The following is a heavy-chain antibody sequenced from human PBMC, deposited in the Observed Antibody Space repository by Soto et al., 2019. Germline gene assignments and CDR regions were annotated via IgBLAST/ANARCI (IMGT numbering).Heavy chain of an antibody. V-gene: IGHV1-2*02. CDR1: GYTFTGYY. Sequence: ASVKVSCKASGYTFTGYYMHWVRQAPGQGLEWMGWINPNSGGTNYAQKFQGRVTMTRDTSISTAYMELSRLRSDDTAVYYCAREDTAMVGFDYWGQGPLVTVYS. J-gene: IGHJ4*02. CDR3: AREDTAMVGFDY. CDR2: INPNSGGT. D-gene: IGHD5-18*01.